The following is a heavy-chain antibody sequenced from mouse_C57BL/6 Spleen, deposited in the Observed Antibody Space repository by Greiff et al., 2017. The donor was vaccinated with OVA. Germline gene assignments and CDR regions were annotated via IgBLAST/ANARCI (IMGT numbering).Heavy chain of an antibody. J-gene: IGHJ2*01. CDR1: GFSLTSYG. CDR3: ARNYYSNYGNFDY. Sequence: VKLVESGPGLVQPSQSLSITCTVSGFSLTSYGVHWVRQSPGKGLEWLGVIWSGGSTDYNAAFISRLSISKDNSKSQVFFKMNSLQADDTAIYYCARNYYSNYGNFDYWGQGTTLTVSS. D-gene: IGHD2-5*01. CDR2: IWSGGST. V-gene: IGHV2-2*01.